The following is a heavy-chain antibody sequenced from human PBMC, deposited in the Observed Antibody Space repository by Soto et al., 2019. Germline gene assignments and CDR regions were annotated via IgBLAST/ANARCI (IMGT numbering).Heavy chain of an antibody. Sequence: PSETLSLTCTVSGGSISSSSYYWGWIRQPPGKGLEWIGSIYYSGGTYYNPSLKSRVTISVDTSKNQFSLKLSSVTAADTAVYYCARGATEYYYDSSAETSWFDPWGQGTLVTVSS. CDR1: GGSISSSSYY. J-gene: IGHJ5*02. V-gene: IGHV4-39*01. D-gene: IGHD3-22*01. CDR2: IYYSGGT. CDR3: ARGATEYYYDSSAETSWFDP.